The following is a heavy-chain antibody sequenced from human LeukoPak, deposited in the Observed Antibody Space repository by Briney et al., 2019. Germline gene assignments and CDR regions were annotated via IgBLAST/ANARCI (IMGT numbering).Heavy chain of an antibody. CDR2: IYTSGST. Sequence: SETLTLTCTVSGGSISSGSYYWRWIRQPAGKGLEWIGRIYTSGSTNYNPSLKSRVTISVDTSKNQFSLKLSSVTAADTAVYYCARDQGGSYLNYYYYYMDVWGKGTTVTISS. CDR1: GGSISSGSYY. J-gene: IGHJ6*03. CDR3: ARDQGGSYLNYYYYYMDV. D-gene: IGHD1-26*01. V-gene: IGHV4-61*02.